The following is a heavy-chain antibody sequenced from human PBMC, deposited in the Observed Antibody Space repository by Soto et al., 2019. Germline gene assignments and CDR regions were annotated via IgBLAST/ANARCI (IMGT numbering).Heavy chain of an antibody. CDR2: ISAYNGNT. CDR3: GRDAPPADY. V-gene: IGHV1-18*01. Sequence: QVQLVQSGAEVKKPGASVKVSCKASGYTFASYAISWVRQAPGQGLERMGWISAYNGNTNYAQKLQGRVTMTTATPTSTTYMELRTLRSNDTAVFYCGRDAPPADYWGQGTLVSVS. CDR1: GYTFASYA. J-gene: IGHJ4*02.